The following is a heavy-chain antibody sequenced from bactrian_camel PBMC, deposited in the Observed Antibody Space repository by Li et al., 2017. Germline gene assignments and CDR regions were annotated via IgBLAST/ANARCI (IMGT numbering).Heavy chain of an antibody. V-gene: IGHV3S40*01. CDR3: ATEDKGTWGEYFA. J-gene: IGHJ6*01. D-gene: IGHD5*01. CDR1: GFTFSNYE. CDR2: ISNTGAST. Sequence: DVQLVESGGGVVQPGGSLRIACTTSGFTFSNYEMTWVRQAPGKGLEWVSCISNTGASTYYTDSGKGRFTISRDNAKTTVYLQMNSLKPEDTAVYYCATEDKGTWGEYFAWGQGTQVT.